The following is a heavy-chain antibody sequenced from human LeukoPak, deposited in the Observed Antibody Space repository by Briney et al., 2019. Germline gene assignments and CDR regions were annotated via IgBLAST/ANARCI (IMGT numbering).Heavy chain of an antibody. CDR2: ISSSSSTI. Sequence: GGSLRLSCAASGFTFSSYSMNWVRQAPGKGLEWVSYISSSSSTIYYADSVKGRFTISRDNAKNSLYLQMNSLRAEDTAVYYCARGGQLWLPAKDYWGQGTLVTVSS. D-gene: IGHD5-18*01. CDR3: ARGGQLWLPAKDY. V-gene: IGHV3-48*04. CDR1: GFTFSSYS. J-gene: IGHJ4*02.